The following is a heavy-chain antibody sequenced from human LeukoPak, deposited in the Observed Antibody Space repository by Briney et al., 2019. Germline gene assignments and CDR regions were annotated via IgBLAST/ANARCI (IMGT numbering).Heavy chain of an antibody. D-gene: IGHD1-26*01. J-gene: IGHJ4*02. CDR2: ISGSGVKT. CDR1: GFTFSSYG. V-gene: IGHV3-23*01. CDR3: AKDGGSYQFDY. Sequence: GGSLRLSCAASGFTFSSYGLSWVRQAPGKGPEWVSAISGSGVKTYHADSVKGRLTISRDNSKNTLYLQMNSLRVEDTAVYYCAKDGGSYQFDYWGQGTLVTVSS.